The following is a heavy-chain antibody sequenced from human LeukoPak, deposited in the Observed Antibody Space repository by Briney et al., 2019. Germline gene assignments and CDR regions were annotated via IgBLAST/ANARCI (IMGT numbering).Heavy chain of an antibody. V-gene: IGHV4-34*01. J-gene: IGHJ6*03. Sequence: SETLSLTCALYGGSFSNYYWSWIRQPPGKGLEWIGEINDSGRINYNPSLMSRVTVSVDQSKNQSSLRLTSVTATDTAVYYCARRWNYGRNYYIDVWGNGATVSVSS. CDR2: INDSGRI. CDR3: ARRWNYGRNYYIDV. CDR1: GGSFSNYY. D-gene: IGHD1-7*01.